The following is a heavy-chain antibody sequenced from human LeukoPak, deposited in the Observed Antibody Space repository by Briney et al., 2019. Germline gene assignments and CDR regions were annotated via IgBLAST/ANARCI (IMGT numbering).Heavy chain of an antibody. Sequence: GGSLRLSCAASGFSFRSYGMHWVRQAPGKGLEWVAVISYDGSNKYYADSVKGRFTISRDNSKNTLYLQMNSLRAEDTAVYYCARSTVTRNYYYYGMDVWGQGTTVTVSS. CDR1: GFSFRSYG. D-gene: IGHD4-17*01. J-gene: IGHJ6*02. CDR2: ISYDGSNK. CDR3: ARSTVTRNYYYYGMDV. V-gene: IGHV3-30*03.